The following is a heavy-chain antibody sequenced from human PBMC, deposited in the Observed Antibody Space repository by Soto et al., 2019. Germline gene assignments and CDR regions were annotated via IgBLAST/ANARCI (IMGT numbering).Heavy chain of an antibody. V-gene: IGHV3-11*01. CDR3: ASLLYNWNYVYYYYMDV. CDR2: ISSSGSNI. Sequence: QVQLVESGGGLVKPGGSLRLSCAASGFTFSDYYMSWIRQAPGKGLEWVSYISSSGSNIYYADSVKGRFTISRDNAKNSLYLQMNSLRAEDTAVYYCASLLYNWNYVYYYYMDVWGKGTTVTVSS. CDR1: GFTFSDYY. J-gene: IGHJ6*03. D-gene: IGHD1-7*01.